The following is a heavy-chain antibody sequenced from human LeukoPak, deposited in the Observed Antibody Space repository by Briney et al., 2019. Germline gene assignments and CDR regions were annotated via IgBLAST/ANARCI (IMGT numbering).Heavy chain of an antibody. J-gene: IGHJ4*02. V-gene: IGHV1-2*02. CDR1: GYTFTGYY. CDR2: INPNSGGT. Sequence: ASVKVSCKASGYTFTGYYMHWVRQAPGQGLEWMGWINPNSGGTNYAQKFQGRVTMTRDTSISTACMELSRLRSDDTAVYYCARAFQEYSSSSGYWGQGTLVAVSS. D-gene: IGHD6-6*01. CDR3: ARAFQEYSSSSGY.